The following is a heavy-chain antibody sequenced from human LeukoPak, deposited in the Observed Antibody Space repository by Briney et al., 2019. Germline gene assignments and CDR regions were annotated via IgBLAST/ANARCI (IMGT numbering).Heavy chain of an antibody. CDR3: ARQVIGSYERLFDY. Sequence: SETLSLTCTVSGGSISSSSYYWGWIRQPPGKGLEWIGSIYYSGSTYYRQSLESRVTISVDTSKNQFSLKLSSVTAADTAVYYCARQVIGSYERLFDYWGQGTLVTVSS. CDR2: IYYSGST. D-gene: IGHD1-26*01. V-gene: IGHV4-39*01. CDR1: GGSISSSSYY. J-gene: IGHJ4*02.